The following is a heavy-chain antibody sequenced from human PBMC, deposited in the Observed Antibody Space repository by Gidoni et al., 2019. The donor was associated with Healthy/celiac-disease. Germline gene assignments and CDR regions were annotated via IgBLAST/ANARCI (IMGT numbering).Heavy chain of an antibody. CDR1: GGSVSSSSYY. CDR2: ISYSGGS. D-gene: IGHD6-19*01. J-gene: IGHJ4*02. Sequence: QLQLQESGPGLVKPSETLSLTCTVPGGSVSSSSYYWGWSRRPPGKGLEWIGSISYSGGSYYNPSLKSRVTISVDTSKNQFSLKMSSVTAADTAVYYCARHFTGYSRGRRLAGFGYWGQGTLVTVSS. CDR3: ARHFTGYSRGRRLAGFGY. V-gene: IGHV4-39*01.